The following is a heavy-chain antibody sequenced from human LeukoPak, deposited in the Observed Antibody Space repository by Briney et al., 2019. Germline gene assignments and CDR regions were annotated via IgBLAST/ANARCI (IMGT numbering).Heavy chain of an antibody. J-gene: IGHJ5*02. D-gene: IGHD3-10*01. V-gene: IGHV3-30*02. Sequence: TGGSLRLSCAASGFTFSSYSMNWVRQAPGKGLEWVAFIRYDGSNKYYADSVKGRFTISRDNSKNTLYLQMNSLRAEDTAVYYCARDRLLWFGGADVKNWFDPWGQGTLVTVSS. CDR2: IRYDGSNK. CDR3: ARDRLLWFGGADVKNWFDP. CDR1: GFTFSSYS.